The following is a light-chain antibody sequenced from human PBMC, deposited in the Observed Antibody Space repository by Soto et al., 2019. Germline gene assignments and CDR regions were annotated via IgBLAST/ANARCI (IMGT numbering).Light chain of an antibody. Sequence: QSALTQPASVSGSPGQSVTISCAGTNSDVGAYNYVSWYQQHPGKAPKVMIYDVGKRPSGVPDRFSGSKSGNTASLTISGLQAVDEDEYYCCSFAGGSTHVLFGGGTKVTVL. J-gene: IGLJ2*01. CDR1: NSDVGAYNY. CDR2: DVG. CDR3: CSFAGGSTHVL. V-gene: IGLV2-11*01.